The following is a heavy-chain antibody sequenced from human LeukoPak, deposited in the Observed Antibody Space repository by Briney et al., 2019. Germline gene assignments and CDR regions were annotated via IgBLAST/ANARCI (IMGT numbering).Heavy chain of an antibody. CDR2: IYYSGST. V-gene: IGHV4-39*07. D-gene: IGHD6-13*01. Sequence: PSETLSLTCTVSGGSISSSSYYWRWIRQPPGKGLEWIGSIYYSGSTYYNPSLKSRVTISVDTSKNQFSLKLSSVTAADTAVYYCARHPDRYSRFDYWGQGTLVTVSS. CDR3: ARHPDRYSRFDY. J-gene: IGHJ4*02. CDR1: GGSISSSSYY.